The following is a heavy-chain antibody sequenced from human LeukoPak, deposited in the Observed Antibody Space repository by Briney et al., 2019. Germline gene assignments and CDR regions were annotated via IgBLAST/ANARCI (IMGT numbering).Heavy chain of an antibody. CDR1: GFTFSSDS. D-gene: IGHD3-3*01. V-gene: IGHV3-21*01. CDR2: ISSSSSDI. Sequence: PGGALRLSCAASGFTFSSDSMNWVREAPGKGVEWGSSISSSSSDIYYADSVKGGFTISRDNAKNSLYLQMNSLRAEDTAVYYCARDLAPSPYYDFWSGTTELPGDYWGQGTLVTVSS. J-gene: IGHJ4*02. CDR3: ARDLAPSPYYDFWSGTTELPGDY.